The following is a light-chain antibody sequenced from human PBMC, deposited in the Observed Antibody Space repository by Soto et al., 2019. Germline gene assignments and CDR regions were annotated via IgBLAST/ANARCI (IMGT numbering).Light chain of an antibody. J-gene: IGKJ1*01. CDR2: DAS. V-gene: IGKV3-11*01. CDR3: QHRSNWRWT. CDR1: QSISSY. Sequence: EIVLTQSPATLSLSPGERATLSCRASQSISSYLAWYQQKPGQAPRLLIYDASTRAPGIPARFSGSASGTDFTPTISSLEPEDFAVYYCQHRSNWRWTFGQGTKVEIK.